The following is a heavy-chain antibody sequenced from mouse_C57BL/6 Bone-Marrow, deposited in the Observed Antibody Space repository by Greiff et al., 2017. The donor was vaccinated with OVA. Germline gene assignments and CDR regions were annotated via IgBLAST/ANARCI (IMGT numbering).Heavy chain of an antibody. J-gene: IGHJ4*01. V-gene: IGHV1-63*01. CDR2: IYPGGGYT. CDR1: GYTFTNYW. Sequence: QVQLQQSGAELVRPGTSVKMSCKASGYTFTNYWIGWAKQRPGHGLEWIGDIYPGGGYTNYNEKFKGKATLTADKSSSTAYMQFSSLTSEDSASYYCARKAPYYSNPDYAMDYWGQGTSVTVSS. D-gene: IGHD2-5*01. CDR3: ARKAPYYSNPDYAMDY.